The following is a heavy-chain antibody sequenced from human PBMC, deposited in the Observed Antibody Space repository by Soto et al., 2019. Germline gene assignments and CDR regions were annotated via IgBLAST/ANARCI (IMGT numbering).Heavy chain of an antibody. CDR2: IYWDDDK. J-gene: IGHJ4*02. V-gene: IGHV2-5*02. CDR1: GFSVSTNGVG. CDR3: AHRAGLQGNWNGGYFDF. D-gene: IGHD1-1*01. Sequence: QITLKESGPTRVKPTQTLTLTCTFSGFSVSTNGVGVGWVRQPPGKALEHLALIYWDDDKRYSPSLKSRLTIAQDTSKTQVVLTMPTMDPADTPTDYCAHRAGLQGNWNGGYFDFWGQGALVTVSS.